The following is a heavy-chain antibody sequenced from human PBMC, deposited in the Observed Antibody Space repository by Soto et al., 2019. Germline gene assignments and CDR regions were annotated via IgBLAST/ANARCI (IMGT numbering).Heavy chain of an antibody. CDR3: ARVIFGHVDAFDL. Sequence: QDQLVQSGAEVKKPGASVKVSCKASGYFFSSFYINWVRQAPGQGPEWMGWISGYSGNAKYAQKFQGRVTMTTDTSTRTGYMQMTSLTSGDTAVYYCARVIFGHVDAFDLRGQGTMVTVSS. CDR1: GYFFSSFY. CDR2: ISGYSGNA. V-gene: IGHV1-18*01. J-gene: IGHJ3*01. D-gene: IGHD3-3*02.